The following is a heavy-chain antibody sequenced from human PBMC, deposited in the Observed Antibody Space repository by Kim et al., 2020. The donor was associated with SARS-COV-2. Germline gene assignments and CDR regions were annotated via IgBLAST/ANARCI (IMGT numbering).Heavy chain of an antibody. CDR1: GYSFTGYY. D-gene: IGHD6-13*01. J-gene: IGHJ4*02. Sequence: ASVKVSCKASGYSFTGYYIHWVRQAPGQGLEWMGRVNPNGGGTNYAQRFQGRVTMTRDTSVNTVYMELSSLISDDTAVYYCAREDYTSSWYYFDYRGQGSLVTVSS. CDR3: AREDYTSSWYYFDY. V-gene: IGHV1-2*06. CDR2: VNPNGGGT.